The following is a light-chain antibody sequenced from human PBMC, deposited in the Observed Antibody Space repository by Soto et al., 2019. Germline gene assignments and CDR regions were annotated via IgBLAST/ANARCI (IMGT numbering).Light chain of an antibody. Sequence: VMTQSPATLSVSPGERATLSCWASETVATNLAWYQQKPGQAPRLLISGASTRATGVPARFSGSRSGTEFTLTINSLQSEDFAVYYCQRYNNWPLTFGGGTKVDIK. V-gene: IGKV3-15*01. J-gene: IGKJ4*01. CDR1: ETVATN. CDR2: GAS. CDR3: QRYNNWPLT.